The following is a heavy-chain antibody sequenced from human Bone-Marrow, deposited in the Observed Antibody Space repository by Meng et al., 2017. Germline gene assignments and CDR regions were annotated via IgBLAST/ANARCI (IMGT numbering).Heavy chain of an antibody. CDR3: ARGMQQWQRRQKNYFDY. D-gene: IGHD6-25*01. J-gene: IGHJ4*02. CDR2: INDRGTT. Sequence: GSLRLSCAVYGGSFRGYYWSWIRQSPGKGLEWIGEINDRGTTNYDPPLKSRVTMSADTSNNQFSLKVRSVTAADTAVYYCARGMQQWQRRQKNYFDYWGQGTLVTVSS. V-gene: IGHV4-34*01. CDR1: GGSFRGYY.